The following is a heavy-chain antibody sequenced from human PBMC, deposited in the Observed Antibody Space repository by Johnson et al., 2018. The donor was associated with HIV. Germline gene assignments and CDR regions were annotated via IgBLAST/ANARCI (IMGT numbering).Heavy chain of an antibody. Sequence: QVQLVESGGGVVQPGGSLRLSCAASGFTFSSYAMHWVRQAPGKGLEWVAVISFDGSNKYYADSVKGLSTISRDNSNNTLFLQMNSLRADDTAVYYCAKDLRVFDWFNAYDAFDIWGQGTMVTVSS. D-gene: IGHD3-9*01. V-gene: IGHV3-30*04. J-gene: IGHJ3*02. CDR1: GFTFSSYA. CDR2: ISFDGSNK. CDR3: AKDLRVFDWFNAYDAFDI.